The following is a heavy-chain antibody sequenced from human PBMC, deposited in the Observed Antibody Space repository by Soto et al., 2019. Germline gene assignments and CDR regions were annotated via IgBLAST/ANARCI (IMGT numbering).Heavy chain of an antibody. V-gene: IGHV4-4*02. CDR1: GGTISSSNW. Sequence: PSETLSLTCAVSGGTISSSNWWSWVRQPPGKGLEWIGEIYHSGSTNYNPSLKSRVTISVDKSKNQFSLKLSSVTAADTAVYYCARYYYDSSGYYIGFDYWGQGTLVTVSS. J-gene: IGHJ4*02. CDR2: IYHSGST. D-gene: IGHD3-22*01. CDR3: ARYYYDSSGYYIGFDY.